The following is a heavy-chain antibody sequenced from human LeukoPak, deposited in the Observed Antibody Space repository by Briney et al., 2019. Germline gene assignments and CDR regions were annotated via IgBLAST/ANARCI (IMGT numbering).Heavy chain of an antibody. CDR2: INLNCGDT. CDR3: ARSYFDVLTNYYMWLAP. V-gene: IGHV1-2*02. J-gene: IGHJ5*02. D-gene: IGHD3-9*01. Sequence: ASVKVSCKASGYTFTDYYIHWVRQAPAQGLEWMGWINLNCGDTYYAQNFQDRVTMTGDTSISTAYLELSSLRSDDTAVFYCARSYFDVLTNYYMWLAPWGQGTLVTVSS. CDR1: GYTFTDYY.